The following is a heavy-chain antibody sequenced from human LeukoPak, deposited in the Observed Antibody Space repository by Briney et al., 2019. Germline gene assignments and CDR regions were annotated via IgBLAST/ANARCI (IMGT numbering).Heavy chain of an antibody. V-gene: IGHV1-8*01. CDR1: GYTFTSYD. CDR3: ARPSYCSGGSCYPGVDY. Sequence: ASVKVSCKASGYTFTSYDINWVRQATRQGLEWMGWRNPNSGNTGYAQKFQGRVTMTRNTSISTAYMELSSLRSEDTAVYYCARPSYCSGGSCYPGVDYWGQGTLVTVSS. CDR2: RNPNSGNT. J-gene: IGHJ4*02. D-gene: IGHD2-15*01.